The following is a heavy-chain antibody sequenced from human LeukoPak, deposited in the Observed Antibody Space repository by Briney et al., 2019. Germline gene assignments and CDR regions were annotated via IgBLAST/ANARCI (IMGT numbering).Heavy chain of an antibody. CDR2: IKSKSEGETP. CDR3: TTPAGTYIKY. V-gene: IGHV3-15*05. CDR1: GCIFDSAW. D-gene: IGHD2-15*01. Sequence: WWSLRLSWAASGCIFDSAWMSWVRQAPGKGLEWVGRIKSKSEGETPEYSARMKGRVTISRDDSRNMVSLQMNNLKTEDPGVYYCTTPAGTYIKYWGQGTLVTVSS. J-gene: IGHJ4*02.